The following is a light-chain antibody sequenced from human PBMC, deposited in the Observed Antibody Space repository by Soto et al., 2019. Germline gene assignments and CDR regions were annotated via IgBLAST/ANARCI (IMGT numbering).Light chain of an antibody. Sequence: EIQLTQSPSTLSASVGDRVTITCRASQSISSWLAWYQQKPGKAPKLLIYDVSSLESGVPSRFSGSGSGTEFTLTISSLQPDDFATYYCQQSYSTPQTFGLATKV. CDR2: DVS. V-gene: IGKV1-5*01. CDR3: QQSYSTPQT. J-gene: IGKJ1*01. CDR1: QSISSW.